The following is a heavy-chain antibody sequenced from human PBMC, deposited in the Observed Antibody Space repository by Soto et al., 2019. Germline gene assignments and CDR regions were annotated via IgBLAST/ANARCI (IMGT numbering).Heavy chain of an antibody. Sequence: PSETLSLTCTVSGGSISSSRYYWGWIRQPPGKGLEWIGYIYYAGSTTYNPSLKSRVTISLDTSKNQFSLELKTVTAADTAVYYCARLGGYYQALDSWGQGTLVT. CDR1: GGSISSSRYY. CDR2: IYYAGST. V-gene: IGHV4-61*05. D-gene: IGHD3-3*01. J-gene: IGHJ4*02. CDR3: ARLGGYYQALDS.